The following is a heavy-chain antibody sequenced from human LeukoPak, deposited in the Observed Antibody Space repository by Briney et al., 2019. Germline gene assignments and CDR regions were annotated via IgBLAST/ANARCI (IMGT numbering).Heavy chain of an antibody. D-gene: IGHD2-15*01. J-gene: IGHJ4*02. CDR2: INHSGST. Sequence: SETLSLTCAVYGGSFSGYYWSWIRQPPGKGLEWIGEINHSGSTNYNPSLKSRVTISGDTSKHHFSLELRSVTAADTAVYYCARTLHLLFSYFDNWGQGTLVTVSS. V-gene: IGHV4-34*01. CDR3: ARTLHLLFSYFDN. CDR1: GGSFSGYY.